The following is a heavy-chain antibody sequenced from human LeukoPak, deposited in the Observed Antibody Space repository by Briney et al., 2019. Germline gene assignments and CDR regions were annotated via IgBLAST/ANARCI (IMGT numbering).Heavy chain of an antibody. D-gene: IGHD3-22*01. CDR1: GFTFSDYY. CDR2: ISGSGGST. Sequence: GGSLRLSCAASGFTFSDYYMSWVRQAPGKGLEWVSAISGSGGSTYYADSVKGRFTISRDNSKNTLYLQMNSLRAEDTAVYYCAKDPRRDSSGYYYGHNWFDPWGQGTLVTVSS. J-gene: IGHJ5*02. CDR3: AKDPRRDSSGYYYGHNWFDP. V-gene: IGHV3-23*01.